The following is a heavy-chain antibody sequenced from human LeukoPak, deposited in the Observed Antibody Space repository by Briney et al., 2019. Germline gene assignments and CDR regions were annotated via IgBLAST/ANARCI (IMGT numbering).Heavy chain of an antibody. CDR2: ISGSGGST. CDR1: GFTFSSHA. V-gene: IGHV3-23*01. D-gene: IGHD1-14*01. CDR3: AKAPEPTTDSHFDY. J-gene: IGHJ4*02. Sequence: GGSLRLSCAASGFTFSSHAMSWVRQAPGKGLEWVSAISGSGGSTYYADSVKGRFTISRDNSKNTLYLQMNSLRAEDTAVYYCAKAPEPTTDSHFDYWGQGTLVTVSS.